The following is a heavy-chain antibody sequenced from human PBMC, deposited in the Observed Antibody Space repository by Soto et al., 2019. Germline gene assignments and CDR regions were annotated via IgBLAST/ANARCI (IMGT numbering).Heavy chain of an antibody. V-gene: IGHV6-1*01. CDR3: AIGKSWLDS. Sequence: SQTLSLTCAISGDSVSTNSATWDWIRQSPSRGLEWLGRTYYRSKWYNDYAVSVKGRITINPDTSNNQLSLQLNSVTPDDTAGYYCAIGKSWLDSWGQGTLVTVSS. CDR2: TYYRSKWYN. J-gene: IGHJ5*01. CDR1: GDSVSTNSAT.